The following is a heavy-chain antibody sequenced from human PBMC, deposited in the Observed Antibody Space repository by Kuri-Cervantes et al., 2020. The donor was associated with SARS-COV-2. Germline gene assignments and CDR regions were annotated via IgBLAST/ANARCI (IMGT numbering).Heavy chain of an antibody. CDR1: GFTFSSYS. CDR2: ISSSSSYI. D-gene: IGHD7-27*01. J-gene: IGHJ4*02. V-gene: IGHV3-21*01. CDR3: ARGELGISDY. Sequence: GESLKISCAASGFTFSSYSMNWVRQAPGKGLEWVSSISSSSSYIYYADSVKGRFTISRDNAKNSLYLQMNSLRAEDTAVYYCARGELGISDYWGQGTPVTVSS.